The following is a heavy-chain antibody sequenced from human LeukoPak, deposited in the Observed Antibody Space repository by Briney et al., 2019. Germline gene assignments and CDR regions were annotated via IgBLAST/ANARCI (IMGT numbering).Heavy chain of an antibody. CDR1: GYTFTSYD. CDR2: MNPNSGNT. CDR3: ARGLFHDFWSDYYH. V-gene: IGHV1-8*01. Sequence: ASVKVSCKASGYTFTSYDINWVRQATGQGLEWMGWMNPNSGNTGYAQKFQGRVTMTRNTSISTAYTELSSLRSEDTAVYYCARGLFHDFWSDYYHWGQGTLVTVSS. D-gene: IGHD3-3*01. J-gene: IGHJ5*02.